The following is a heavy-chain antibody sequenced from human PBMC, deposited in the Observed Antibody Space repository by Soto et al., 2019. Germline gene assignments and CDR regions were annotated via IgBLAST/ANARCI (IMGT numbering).Heavy chain of an antibody. CDR3: ARGGRDGFDI. V-gene: IGHV4-4*07. J-gene: IGHJ3*02. CDR2: VYISGST. CDR1: GGSISTYY. Sequence: QVQLQQSGPGMVKPSETLSLTCTVSGGSISTYYWNWIRQSAGKGLEWIWRVYISGSTNYHPSLKSRAAMSVDTSNNQFSLKFTSVTAADTAVYYCARGGRDGFDIWGQGTMVTVSS.